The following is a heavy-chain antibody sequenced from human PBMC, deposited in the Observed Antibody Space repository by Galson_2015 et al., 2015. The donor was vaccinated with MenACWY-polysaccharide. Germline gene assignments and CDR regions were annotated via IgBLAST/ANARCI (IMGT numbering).Heavy chain of an antibody. Sequence: SLRLSCAASGFTFSSYAMNWVRQAPGKGLEWVSGISGGGGGTNYADSVKGRFTISRDNSKNTLYLQMNSLRAEDTAVYYCAKCWYSVYYDMDVWGQGTTVTVPS. CDR2: ISGGGGGT. CDR1: GFTFSSYA. V-gene: IGHV3-23*01. D-gene: IGHD1-26*01. J-gene: IGHJ6*02. CDR3: AKCWYSVYYDMDV.